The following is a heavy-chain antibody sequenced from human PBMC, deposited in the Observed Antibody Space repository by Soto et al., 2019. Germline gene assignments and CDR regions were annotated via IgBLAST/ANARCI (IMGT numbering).Heavy chain of an antibody. CDR3: ARDGRNYYGSGSYYPDYYYYGMDV. D-gene: IGHD3-10*01. CDR1: GFTFSSYG. CDR2: IWYDGSNK. Sequence: SLRLSCAASGFTFSSYGMHWVRQAPGKGLEWVAVIWYDGSNKYYADSVKGRFTISRDNSKNTLYLQMNSLRAEDTAVYYCARDGRNYYGSGSYYPDYYYYGMDVWGQGTTVTVSS. J-gene: IGHJ6*02. V-gene: IGHV3-33*01.